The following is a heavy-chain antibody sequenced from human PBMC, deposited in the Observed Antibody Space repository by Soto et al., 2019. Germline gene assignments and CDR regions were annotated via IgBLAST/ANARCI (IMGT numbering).Heavy chain of an antibody. CDR1: GFTFDDYA. Sequence: GRSLRLSCAAPGFTFDDYAMHWVRQAPGKGLEWVSGISWNSGSIGYADSVKGRFTISRDNAKNSLYLQMNSLRAEDTALYYCAKDAVITGEGPGTFDYWGQGTLVTASS. V-gene: IGHV3-9*01. CDR2: ISWNSGSI. J-gene: IGHJ4*02. CDR3: AKDAVITGEGPGTFDY. D-gene: IGHD3-22*01.